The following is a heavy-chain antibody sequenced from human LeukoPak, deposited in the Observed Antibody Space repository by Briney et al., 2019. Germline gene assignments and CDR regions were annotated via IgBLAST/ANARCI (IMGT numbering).Heavy chain of an antibody. CDR3: ARDGGYFDWLIPAFDY. J-gene: IGHJ4*02. CDR1: GFTFSSYR. D-gene: IGHD3-9*01. CDR2: IKQDGSEK. V-gene: IGHV3-7*03. Sequence: GGSLRLSCAASGFTFSSYRMSWVRQAPGKGLEWVANIKQDGSEKYYVDSVKGRFTISRDNAKNSLYLQMNSLRAEDTAVYYCARDGGYFDWLIPAFDYWGQGTLVTVSS.